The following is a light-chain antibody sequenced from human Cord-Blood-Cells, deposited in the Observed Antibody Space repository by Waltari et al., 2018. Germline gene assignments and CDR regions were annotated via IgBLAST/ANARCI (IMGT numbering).Light chain of an antibody. Sequence: EIVLTQSPATLSLSPGERATLSCRASQSVSSSLAWYQQKPGQAPRLLIYDASNRATGIPARFSGSGSGTDFTLTISSLEPEDFAVYYCQQRRNWPTFGQGTRLEIK. V-gene: IGKV3-11*01. CDR1: QSVSSS. CDR3: QQRRNWPT. CDR2: DAS. J-gene: IGKJ5*01.